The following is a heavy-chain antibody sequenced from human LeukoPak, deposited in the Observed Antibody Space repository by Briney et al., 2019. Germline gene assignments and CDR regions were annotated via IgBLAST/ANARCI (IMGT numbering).Heavy chain of an antibody. V-gene: IGHV3-11*01. CDR1: GFTFSDYY. CDR3: ARGRDYAGISAMYYH. D-gene: IGHD4-23*01. CDR2: ISSTAITI. J-gene: IGHJ5*02. Sequence: GGSLRLSCAASGFTFSDYYMSWIRQARGKGLEWVSYISSTAITINYADSVKGRFHISRDNVKNLLYLQMNSLRADDTAVYYCARGRDYAGISAMYYHWGQGMLVTVSS.